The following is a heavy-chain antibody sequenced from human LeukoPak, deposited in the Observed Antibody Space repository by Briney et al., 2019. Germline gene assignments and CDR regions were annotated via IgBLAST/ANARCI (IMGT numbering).Heavy chain of an antibody. V-gene: IGHV3-49*03. CDR1: GFTFGDYA. J-gene: IGHJ4*02. CDR2: IRSKAYGGTT. D-gene: IGHD4-23*01. CDR3: TRDEADYGGNSAFDY. Sequence: GSLRLSCTASGFTFGDYAMSWFRQAPGKGLEWVGFIRSKAYGGTTEYAASVKGRFTISRDDSKSIAYLQMNSLKTEDTAVYYCTRDEADYGGNSAFDYWGQGTLVTVSS.